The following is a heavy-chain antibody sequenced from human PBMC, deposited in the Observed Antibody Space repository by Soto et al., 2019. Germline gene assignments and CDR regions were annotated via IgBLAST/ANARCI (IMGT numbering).Heavy chain of an antibody. D-gene: IGHD6-6*01. CDR3: ARQTGLSGSSYYFDY. J-gene: IGHJ4*02. V-gene: IGHV4-39*01. CDR1: GDSIATSSNP. CDR2: IYYSGTT. Sequence: PSETLSLTCTVSGDSIATSSNPWGWIRQPPGKGLEWIGTIYYSGTTYYNPSLKSRLTISVDTSKKQFSLKLTSVTAADTAVYYCARQTGLSGSSYYFDYWGQGTLVTVSS.